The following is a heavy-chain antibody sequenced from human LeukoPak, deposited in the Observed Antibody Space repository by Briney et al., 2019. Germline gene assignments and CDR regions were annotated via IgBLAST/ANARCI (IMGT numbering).Heavy chain of an antibody. CDR2: ISWNSGSI. J-gene: IGHJ6*03. CDR1: GFTFDDYA. V-gene: IGHV3-9*01. D-gene: IGHD3-10*01. CDR3: AKGYYYGSGSYRDYMDV. Sequence: GGSLRLSCAASGFTFDDYAMHWVRQVPGKGLEWGSGISWNSGSIGYADSVKGRFTISRDNAKNSLYLQMNSLRAEDTALYYCAKGYYYGSGSYRDYMDVWGKGTTVTVSS.